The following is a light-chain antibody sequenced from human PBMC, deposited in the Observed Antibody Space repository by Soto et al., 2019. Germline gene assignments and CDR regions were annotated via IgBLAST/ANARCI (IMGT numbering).Light chain of an antibody. V-gene: IGLV2-8*01. J-gene: IGLJ2*01. CDR3: SSYAGKGI. Sequence: QSALTQPPSASGSPGQSVTISCTGTSSDVGGYNYVSWYQHHPGKAPKLIIYEVNKRPSGVPDRFSGSQSGNTASLTVSGLQAEDEADYYCSSYAGKGIFGGETKVTVL. CDR2: EVN. CDR1: SSDVGGYNY.